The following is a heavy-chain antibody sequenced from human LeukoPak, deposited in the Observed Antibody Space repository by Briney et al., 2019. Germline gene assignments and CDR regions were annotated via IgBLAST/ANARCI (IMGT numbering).Heavy chain of an antibody. CDR2: ISAYNGNT. J-gene: IGHJ6*03. CDR3: ARLRAPLRYFDWSMGRGYYMDV. D-gene: IGHD3-9*01. V-gene: IGHV1-18*01. CDR1: GYTFTRYG. Sequence: ASVKVSCKASGYTFTRYGINWVRQAPGQGLEWMGWISAYNGNTNYAQKLQGRVTMTTDTSTSTAYMELRSLRSDDTAVYYCARLRAPLRYFDWSMGRGYYMDVWGKGTTVTVSS.